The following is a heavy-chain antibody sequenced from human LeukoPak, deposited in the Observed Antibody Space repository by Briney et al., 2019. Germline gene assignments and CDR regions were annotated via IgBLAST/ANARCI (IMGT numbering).Heavy chain of an antibody. CDR1: GYTFTSYD. Sequence: ASVKVSCKASGYTFTSYDINWVRQATGQGLEWMGWMNPNSGNTGYAQKFQGRVTMTRNTSISTAYMELSSLRSEDTAVYYCARDLGDWGYGYGDYDHYYGMDVWGQGTTVTVSS. CDR3: ARDLGDWGYGYGDYDHYYGMDV. V-gene: IGHV1-8*01. D-gene: IGHD4-17*01. CDR2: MNPNSGNT. J-gene: IGHJ6*02.